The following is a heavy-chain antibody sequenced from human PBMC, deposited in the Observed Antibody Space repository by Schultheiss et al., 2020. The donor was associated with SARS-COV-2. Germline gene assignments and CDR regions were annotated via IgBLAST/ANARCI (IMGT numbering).Heavy chain of an antibody. J-gene: IGHJ4*02. D-gene: IGHD3-3*01. CDR2: INHSGST. CDR1: GGSFSGYY. V-gene: IGHV4-34*01. Sequence: SETLSLTCAVYGGSFSGYYWSWIRQPPGKGLEWIGEINHSGSTNYNPSLKSRVTISVDTSKNQFSLKLSSVTAADTAVYYCARVLRFLEWVVDYWGQGTLVTVSS. CDR3: ARVLRFLEWVVDY.